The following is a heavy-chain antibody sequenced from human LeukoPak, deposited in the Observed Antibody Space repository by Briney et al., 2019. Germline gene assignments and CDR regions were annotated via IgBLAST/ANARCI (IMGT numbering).Heavy chain of an antibody. J-gene: IGHJ6*04. CDR2: ISGSGGST. D-gene: IGHD3-16*01. V-gene: IGHV3-23*01. CDR1: GFTFSSNA. Sequence: QTGGSLRLSCAASGFTFSSNARSWVRQAPGKGRELWSTISGSGGSTYYADSVKGRFTISRDNSKNTLYLQMKSLRVDDTAVYYCSTSPSWGVWGKGTTVTVSS. CDR3: STSPSWGV.